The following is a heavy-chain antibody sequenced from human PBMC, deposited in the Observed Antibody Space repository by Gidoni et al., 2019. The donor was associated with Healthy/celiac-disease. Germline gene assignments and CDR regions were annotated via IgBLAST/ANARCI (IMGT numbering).Heavy chain of an antibody. CDR3: ARLGYYDSSDDAFDI. V-gene: IGHV4-39*01. D-gene: IGHD3-22*01. CDR1: GGSISSSSYY. CDR2: IYYSGST. Sequence: QLQLQESGPGLVKPSETLSLTCTVSGGSISSSSYYWGWIRQPPGKGLEWIGSIYYSGSTYYNPSLKSRVTISVDTSKNQFSLKLSSVTAADTAVYYCARLGYYDSSDDAFDIWGQGTMVTVSS. J-gene: IGHJ3*02.